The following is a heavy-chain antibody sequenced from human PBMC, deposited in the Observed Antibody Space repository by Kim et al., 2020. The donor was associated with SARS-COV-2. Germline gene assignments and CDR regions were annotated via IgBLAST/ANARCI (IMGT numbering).Heavy chain of an antibody. J-gene: IGHJ5*02. CDR2: IKQDGSEK. CDR1: GFTFSSYW. D-gene: IGHD6-13*01. Sequence: GGSLRLSCAASGFTFSSYWMSWFRQAPGKGLEWVANIKQDGSEKYYVDSVKGRFTISRDNAKNSLYLQMNSLRAEDTAVYYCAREVHSSSWVSWFDPWGQGTLVTVSS. V-gene: IGHV3-7*01. CDR3: AREVHSSSWVSWFDP.